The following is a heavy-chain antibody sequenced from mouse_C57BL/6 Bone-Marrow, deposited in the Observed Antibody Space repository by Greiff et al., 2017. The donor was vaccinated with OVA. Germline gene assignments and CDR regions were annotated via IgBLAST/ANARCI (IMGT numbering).Heavy chain of an antibody. J-gene: IGHJ2*01. V-gene: IGHV1-15*01. CDR2: IDPETGGT. D-gene: IGHD4-1*01. CDR1: GYTFTDYE. CDR3: TNNWALDY. Sequence: VQLQESGAELVRPGASVTLSCKASGYTFTDYEMHWVKQTPVHGLEWIGAIDPETGGTAYNQKFKGKAILTADKSSSTAYMELRSLTSEDSAVYYCTNNWALDYWGQGTTLTVSS.